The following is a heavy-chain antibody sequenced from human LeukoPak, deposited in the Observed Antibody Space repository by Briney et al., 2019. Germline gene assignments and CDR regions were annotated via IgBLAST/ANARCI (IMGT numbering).Heavy chain of an antibody. D-gene: IGHD3-3*01. V-gene: IGHV3-23*01. CDR1: GFTFSSYA. CDR3: AKVSYDFWSGYLDY. Sequence: RSGGSLRLSCAASGFTFSSYAMSWVRQAPGKGLEWVSAISGSGGSTYYADSVKGRFTISRDNSKNTLYLQMNSLRAEDTAVYYCAKVSYDFWSGYLDYWGQGTLVTVSS. J-gene: IGHJ4*02. CDR2: ISGSGGST.